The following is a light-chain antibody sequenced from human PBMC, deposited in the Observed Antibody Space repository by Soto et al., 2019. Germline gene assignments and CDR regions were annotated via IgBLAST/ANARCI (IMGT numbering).Light chain of an antibody. J-gene: IGLJ3*02. V-gene: IGLV2-8*01. Sequence: QSALTQPPSASGSPGQSVTISCSGTSSNVGGYNYVSWYQQHPGKAPKLMIYGVTKRPSGVPDRFSGSKSGNTASLNVSGLQAEDEADYYCSSYAGSNNWVFGGGTKLTVL. CDR1: SSNVGGYNY. CDR3: SSYAGSNNWV. CDR2: GVT.